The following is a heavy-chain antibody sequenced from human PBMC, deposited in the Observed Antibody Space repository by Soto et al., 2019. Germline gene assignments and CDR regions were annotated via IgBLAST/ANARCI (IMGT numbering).Heavy chain of an antibody. J-gene: IGHJ3*01. CDR3: AREPLWSGPLPLDAFDV. CDR1: GLSVTDTY. Sequence: EGQLVESGGGLIQPGGSLRVSCAASGLSVTDTYMSWVRQAPGKGLEWVSVVYIDGTTNYADSVKGRFTIFRDNSRNTVYLQMNSLRAEDTATYYCAREPLWSGPLPLDAFDVWGQGTKVTVS. V-gene: IGHV3-53*01. D-gene: IGHD3-3*01. CDR2: VYIDGTT.